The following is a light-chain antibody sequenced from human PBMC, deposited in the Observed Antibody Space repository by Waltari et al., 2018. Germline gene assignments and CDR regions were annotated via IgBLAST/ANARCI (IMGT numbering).Light chain of an antibody. CDR2: DIN. Sequence: QSALTQPASVSGSPGQSITISCTGTSSDLVTYNRVSWYQQNPGKAPKLMIYDINRRPSGVSTRFSGSKSGNTASLTISGLQAEDEADYYCSSYTTNTTVFGGGTKLTVL. CDR3: SSYTTNTTV. V-gene: IGLV2-14*03. CDR1: SSDLVTYNR. J-gene: IGLJ2*01.